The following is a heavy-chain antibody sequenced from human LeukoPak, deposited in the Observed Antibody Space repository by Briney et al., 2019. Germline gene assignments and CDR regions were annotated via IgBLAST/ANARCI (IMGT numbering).Heavy chain of an antibody. CDR1: GFTFSSYW. J-gene: IGHJ4*02. D-gene: IGHD4-11*01. CDR3: ARDPPTVTTSAY. CDR2: IKTDGSSA. V-gene: IGHV3-74*01. Sequence: PGGSLRLSCAASGFTFSSYWMHWVRQAPGKGLVWVSRIKTDGSSASYADSVKGRFTISRDNAKNTLYLQMNSLRAEDTSVYYCARDPPTVTTSAYWGQGTLVTVSS.